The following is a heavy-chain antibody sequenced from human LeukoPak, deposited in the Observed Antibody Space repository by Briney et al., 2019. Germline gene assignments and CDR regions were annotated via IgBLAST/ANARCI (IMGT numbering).Heavy chain of an antibody. V-gene: IGHV3-30-3*01. D-gene: IGHD3-22*01. J-gene: IGHJ4*02. Sequence: PGGSLRLSCAASGFTFSTYAMHWVRQAPGKGLEWVAIISYDGSNRYYADSVKGRFTISRDNSKNTLYVQVNSLRAEDTAVYFCARDPTPSYYDSSGYYFDYWGQGTLVTVSS. CDR3: ARDPTPSYYDSSGYYFDY. CDR2: ISYDGSNR. CDR1: GFTFSTYA.